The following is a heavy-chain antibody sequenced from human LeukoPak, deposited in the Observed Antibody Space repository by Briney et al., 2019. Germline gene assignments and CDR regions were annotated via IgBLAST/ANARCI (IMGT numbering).Heavy chain of an antibody. Sequence: GRSLRLSCAASGFTFSDYYMGWISQAPGKGMEWVSYISSSGSTIYYADSVKGRFTISRDKAKNSLYLQKNSLRAEDTAVYYCARDRPAGYYDSSGYYRAFDIWGQGTMVTVSS. V-gene: IGHV3-11*01. J-gene: IGHJ3*02. CDR1: GFTFSDYY. CDR2: ISSSGSTI. CDR3: ARDRPAGYYDSSGYYRAFDI. D-gene: IGHD3-22*01.